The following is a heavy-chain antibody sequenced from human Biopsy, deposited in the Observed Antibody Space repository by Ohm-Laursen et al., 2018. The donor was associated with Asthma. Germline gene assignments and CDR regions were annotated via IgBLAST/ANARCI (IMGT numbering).Heavy chain of an antibody. CDR3: ARAIRLEDFLTGSFTSYFDN. CDR1: GFSLKIGAEV. J-gene: IGHJ4*01. D-gene: IGHD3/OR15-3a*01. CDR2: IYWLDDK. V-gene: IGHV2-5*01. Sequence: TQTLTLTRTFSGFSLKIGAEVVGWIPQPPAKAPECLAVIYWLDDKYYSPSLRNRLTVSKDTSRKRVVLAMTNMEPRDTSPYFCARAIRLEDFLTGSFTSYFDNWDHGTLVSVS.